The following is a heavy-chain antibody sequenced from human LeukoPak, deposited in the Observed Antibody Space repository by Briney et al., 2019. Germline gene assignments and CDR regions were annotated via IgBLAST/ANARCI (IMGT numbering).Heavy chain of an antibody. CDR1: GVSFSDYF. D-gene: IGHD4-17*01. CDR3: AREGYGDYVDY. V-gene: IGHV4-34*01. CDR2: VNHSGST. J-gene: IGHJ4*02. Sequence: SETLSLTCAVYGVSFSDYFWCWIRQPPGKGLEWIGEVNHSGSTSYNPSLKSRVTISVDTSKNQFSLKLTSVTAADTAVYYCAREGYGDYVDYRGQGTLVTVSS.